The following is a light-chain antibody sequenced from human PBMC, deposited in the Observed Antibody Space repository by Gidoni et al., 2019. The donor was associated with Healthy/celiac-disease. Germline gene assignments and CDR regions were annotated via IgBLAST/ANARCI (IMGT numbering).Light chain of an antibody. V-gene: IGKV3-15*01. CDR3: QQYNNWPPFT. J-gene: IGKJ3*01. CDR1: QSVSSN. CDR2: GAS. Sequence: EIVMTQSPATLSVSPGERATLSCRASQSVSSNLAWYQQKPGQAPRFLIYGASTRATGIPARFSGSGSGTEFTLTISSLQSEDFAVYYCQQYNNWPPFTFGPGTKVEIK.